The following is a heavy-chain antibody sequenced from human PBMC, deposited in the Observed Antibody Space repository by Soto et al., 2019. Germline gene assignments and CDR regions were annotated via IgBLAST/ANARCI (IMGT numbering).Heavy chain of an antibody. CDR1: GFTFSDYY. V-gene: IGHV3-11*01. Sequence: QVQLVESGGGLVKPGGSLRLSCAASGFTFSDYYMSWIRQAPGKGLEWVSYISSSGSTIYYADSVKGRFTISRDNAKNPLYLQRNSLKAEDTAVYYCARDRPTHREKKIAAAGYWGQGTLVTVSS. D-gene: IGHD6-13*01. CDR3: ARDRPTHREKKIAAAGY. CDR2: ISSSGSTI. J-gene: IGHJ4*02.